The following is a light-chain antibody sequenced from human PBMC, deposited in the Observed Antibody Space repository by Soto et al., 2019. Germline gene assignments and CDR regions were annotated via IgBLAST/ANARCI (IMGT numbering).Light chain of an antibody. Sequence: QSALTQPASVSGSPGQSITVSCTGTSSDVGAYDYVSWYQHHPGKAPKLIIYEVTNRPSGVSNRFSGSKSGNTASLTISGLQAEDEADYYCNSYTRSTKYDFGTGTKVTVL. CDR2: EVT. CDR1: SSDVGAYDY. CDR3: NSYTRSTKYD. V-gene: IGLV2-14*01. J-gene: IGLJ1*01.